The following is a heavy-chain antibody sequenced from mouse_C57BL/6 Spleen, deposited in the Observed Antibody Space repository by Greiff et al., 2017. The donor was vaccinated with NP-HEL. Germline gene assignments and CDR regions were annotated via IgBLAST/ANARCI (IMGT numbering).Heavy chain of an antibody. CDR3: ARAAAQATLAY. D-gene: IGHD3-2*02. J-gene: IGHJ3*01. CDR1: GYTFTSYW. Sequence: QVQLKQPGAELVRPGSSVKLSCKASGYTFTSYWMHWVKQRPIQGLEWIGNIDPSDSETHYNQKFKDKATLTVDKSASTAYMQLSSLTSEDSAVYYWARAAAQATLAYWGQGTLVTVSA. CDR2: IDPSDSET. V-gene: IGHV1-52*01.